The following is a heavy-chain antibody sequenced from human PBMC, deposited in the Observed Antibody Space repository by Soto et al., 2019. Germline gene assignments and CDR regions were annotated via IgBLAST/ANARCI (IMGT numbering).Heavy chain of an antibody. D-gene: IGHD2-15*01. CDR3: ARLRWSSLCYYYGMDV. V-gene: IGHV4-34*01. Sequence: PSETLSLTCAVYGGSISDDDWRWIRQPPGKGLEWIGEINHSGSTNYNPSLKSRVTISVDTSKNQFSLKLSSVTAADTAVYYCARLRWSSLCYYYGMDVWGQGTSVTVSS. CDR1: GGSISDDD. J-gene: IGHJ6*02. CDR2: INHSGST.